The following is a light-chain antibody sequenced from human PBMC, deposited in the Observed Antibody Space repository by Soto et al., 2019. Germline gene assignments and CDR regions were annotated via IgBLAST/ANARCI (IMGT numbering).Light chain of an antibody. J-gene: IGKJ5*01. CDR1: QTVRNNY. V-gene: IGKV3-11*01. CDR2: GAS. CDR3: QQRHNWPIT. Sequence: EFVFAQSPGTLSFSPVERATLSCRAMQTVRNNYLAWYQQRPGQAPRLLIYGASTRAAGIPARFSGSGSGTDFTLTISGLEPADLGVYYCQQRHNWPITFGQGTRLEIK.